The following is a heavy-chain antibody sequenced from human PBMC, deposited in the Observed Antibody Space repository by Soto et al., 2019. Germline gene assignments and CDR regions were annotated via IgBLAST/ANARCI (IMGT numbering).Heavy chain of an antibody. V-gene: IGHV4-38-2*01. D-gene: IGHD1-26*01. Sequence: ETLSLTCVVSNFSISSGYYWGWIRQSPGKGLEWIASIYRSGTTSYNPSLKSRVTISVDPSKNQFSLMLTAVTAADTAVYYCARTHSGSYYSVFNYWGRGSLVTVSS. J-gene: IGHJ4*02. CDR1: NFSISSGYY. CDR2: IYRSGTT. CDR3: ARTHSGSYYSVFNY.